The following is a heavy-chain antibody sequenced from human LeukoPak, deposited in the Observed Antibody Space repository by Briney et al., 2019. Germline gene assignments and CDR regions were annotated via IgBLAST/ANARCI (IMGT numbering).Heavy chain of an antibody. CDR3: ARHKTKYSSSWIFFDY. V-gene: IGHV1-2*02. D-gene: IGHD6-13*01. CDR1: GYTFTGYY. J-gene: IGHJ4*02. Sequence: ASVKVSCKASGYTFTGYYMHWVRQAPGQGLEWMGWINPNSGGTNYAQKFQGRVTMTRDTSISTAYLQWSSLKASDTAMYYCARHKTKYSSSWIFFDYWGQGTLVTVSS. CDR2: INPNSGGT.